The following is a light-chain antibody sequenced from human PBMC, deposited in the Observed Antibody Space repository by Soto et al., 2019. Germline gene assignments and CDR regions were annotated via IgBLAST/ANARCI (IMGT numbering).Light chain of an antibody. CDR2: AAS. Sequence: DIQMTQSPSSLPASVGDRVTLTCRASQSISTYLNWYQQKPGKAPKLLIYAASSLQSGVPSRLSGSGSGTDFTLTISSLQPEDFATYYCQQSYTIPYTFGKGPKLEIK. CDR1: QSISTY. CDR3: QQSYTIPYT. V-gene: IGKV1-39*01. J-gene: IGKJ2*01.